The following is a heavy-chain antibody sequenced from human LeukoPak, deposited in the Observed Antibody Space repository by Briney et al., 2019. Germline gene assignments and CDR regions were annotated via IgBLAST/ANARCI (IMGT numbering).Heavy chain of an antibody. CDR2: ISGSGGST. V-gene: IGHV3-23*01. J-gene: IGHJ6*02. CDR1: GFTFSSYA. D-gene: IGHD1-26*01. CDR3: AKWSGSEVYYYGMDV. Sequence: PGGSLRLSCAASGFTFSSYAMSWVRQAPGKELEWVSAISGSGGSTYYADSVKGRFTISRDNSKNTLYLQMNSLRAEDTAVYYCAKWSGSEVYYYGMDVWGQGTTVTVSS.